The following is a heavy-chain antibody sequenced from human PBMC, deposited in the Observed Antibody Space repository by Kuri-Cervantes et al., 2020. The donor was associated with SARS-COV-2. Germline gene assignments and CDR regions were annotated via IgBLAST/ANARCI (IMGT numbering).Heavy chain of an antibody. J-gene: IGHJ6*02. CDR1: GGSVSSGSYY. D-gene: IGHD3-3*01. Sequence: AESLRLSCTVSGGSVSSGSYYWSWIRQPPGNGLEWIGYIYYSGSTNYNPSLKSQVTISVDTSKNQFSLKLSTVTAADTAVYYCARDFLSTLFGVVITNGMDVWGQGTTVTVSS. V-gene: IGHV4-61*01. CDR3: ARDFLSTLFGVVITNGMDV. CDR2: IYYSGST.